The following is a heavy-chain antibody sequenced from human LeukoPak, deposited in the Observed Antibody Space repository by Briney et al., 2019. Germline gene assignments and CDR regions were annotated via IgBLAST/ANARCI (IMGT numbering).Heavy chain of an antibody. Sequence: PGGSLRLSCAASGFTFSSYSMNWVRQAPGKGLEWVSSISSSSSYIYYADSVKGRFTISRDNAKNSLYLQMNSLRAEDTAVYYCARPIQGAPNAFDIWGQGTMVTVSS. CDR1: GFTFSSYS. D-gene: IGHD3-10*01. V-gene: IGHV3-21*01. CDR2: ISSSSSYI. CDR3: ARPIQGAPNAFDI. J-gene: IGHJ3*02.